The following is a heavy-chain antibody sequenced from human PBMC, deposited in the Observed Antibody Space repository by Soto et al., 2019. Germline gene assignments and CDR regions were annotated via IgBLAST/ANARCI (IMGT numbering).Heavy chain of an antibody. CDR3: ARGLIAVAGYYYGMDV. V-gene: IGHV3-33*01. J-gene: IGHJ6*02. D-gene: IGHD6-19*01. Sequence: GSLRLSCEASGFRFSIYDMYWVRQAPGKGLEWVAVKWSDGSNEYYANSVKGRFTISRDNSKDTLYLQMNTLRAEDTAVYYCARGLIAVAGYYYGMDVWGQGTTVTVSS. CDR1: GFRFSIYD. CDR2: KWSDGSNE.